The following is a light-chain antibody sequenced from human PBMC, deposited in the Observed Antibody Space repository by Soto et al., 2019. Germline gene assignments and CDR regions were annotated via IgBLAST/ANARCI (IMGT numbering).Light chain of an antibody. CDR2: DAS. Sequence: DIQMTQSRSSLSASVGDRVTINCRASQSISSWLAWYQQKPGKAPKLLIYDASSLESGVPSRFSGSGSGTGFTLTISSLQPEDFAAYYCLQDYTYPYTFGQGTKVDIK. CDR1: QSISSW. CDR3: LQDYTYPYT. J-gene: IGKJ2*01. V-gene: IGKV1-5*01.